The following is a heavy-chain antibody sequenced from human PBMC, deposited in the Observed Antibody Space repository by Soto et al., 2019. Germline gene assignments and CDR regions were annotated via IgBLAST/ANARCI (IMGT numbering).Heavy chain of an antibody. Sequence: SETLSLTCTVSGGSISSYYWSWIRQPPGKGLEWIGYIYYSGSTNYNPSLKSRVTISVDTSKNQFSLKLSSVTAAATAVYYCERISSRVLTGYYRGIYDYGMDVWGERATVTVSS. D-gene: IGHD3-9*01. CDR3: ERISSRVLTGYYRGIYDYGMDV. CDR2: IYYSGST. V-gene: IGHV4-59*08. CDR1: GGSISSYY. J-gene: IGHJ6*04.